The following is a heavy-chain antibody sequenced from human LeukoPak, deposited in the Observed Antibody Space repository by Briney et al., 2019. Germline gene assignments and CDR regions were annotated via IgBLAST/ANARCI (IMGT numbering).Heavy chain of an antibody. V-gene: IGHV3-21*01. CDR3: ARDNWNDAPGGFDP. CDR1: GFTFSSYS. Sequence: GGSLRLSCAASGFTFSSYSMNWIRQAPGKGLEWVSSITRSSTSTYYTDSVRGRFTISRDNAKNSLYLQMNSLRAEDTAVYYCARDNWNDAPGGFDPWGQGTLVTVSS. J-gene: IGHJ5*02. D-gene: IGHD1-20*01. CDR2: ITRSSTST.